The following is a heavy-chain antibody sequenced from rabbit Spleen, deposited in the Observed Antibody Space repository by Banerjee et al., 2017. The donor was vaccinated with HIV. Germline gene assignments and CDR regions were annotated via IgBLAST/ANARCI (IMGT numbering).Heavy chain of an antibody. J-gene: IGHJ6*01. V-gene: IGHV1S45*01. CDR3: ARDTSSSFSSYGMDL. CDR1: GFDFSSNA. Sequence: QEQLVESGGGLVQPEGSLTLTCKASGFDFSSNAMCWFRQAPGKGPEWIACIYADSSGSTYYASWAKGRFTISKTSSTTVTLQMTSLTAADTATYFCARDTSSSFSSYGMDLWGPGTLVTVS. CDR2: IYADSSGST. D-gene: IGHD1-1*01.